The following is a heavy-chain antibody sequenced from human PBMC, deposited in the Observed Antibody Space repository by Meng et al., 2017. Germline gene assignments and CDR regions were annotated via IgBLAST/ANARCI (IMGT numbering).Heavy chain of an antibody. CDR2: TYYRSKWYN. J-gene: IGHJ4*02. D-gene: IGHD1-1*01. Sequence: QVPPQQAGPGLVKHSQTLSLTLAISGDSVSSNSDAWNWIRQSPSRGLEWLGRTYYRSKWYNDDAVSVKSRITINPDTSKNQFSLQLNSVTPEDTAVYYCVRQTSGNAFEYWGQGTLVTVSS. CDR1: GDSVSSNSDA. CDR3: VRQTSGNAFEY. V-gene: IGHV6-1*01.